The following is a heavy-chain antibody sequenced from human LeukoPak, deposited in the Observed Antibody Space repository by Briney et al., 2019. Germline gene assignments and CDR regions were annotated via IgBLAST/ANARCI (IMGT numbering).Heavy chain of an antibody. CDR1: GGSISGSYYY. D-gene: IGHD3-10*01. Sequence: SETLSLTCTVSGGSISGSYYYWGWIRQPPGKGLEWIGTIYHSGRSTFYNPSLKSRVAMSVDTSKDHFSLNLASVTAADTAIYYCARHRAKRLNDAFEIWGQGTVVSVSS. CDR3: ARHRAKRLNDAFEI. V-gene: IGHV4-39*01. J-gene: IGHJ3*02. CDR2: IYHSGRST.